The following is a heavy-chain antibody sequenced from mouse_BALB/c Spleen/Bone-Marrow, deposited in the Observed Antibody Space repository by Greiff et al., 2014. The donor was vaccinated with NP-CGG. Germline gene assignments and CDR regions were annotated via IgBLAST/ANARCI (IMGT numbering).Heavy chain of an antibody. CDR3: ARTTGTPYLDY. J-gene: IGHJ2*01. D-gene: IGHD4-1*02. Sequence: EVKLEESGGGLVQPGGSLRLSCTTSGFTFTDYYMSWVRQPPGKALEWLGFIRNKANGYTTEYSASVKGRFTISRDSSQSILYLQMNTLRAEDSATYYCARTTGTPYLDYWGQGTTLTVSS. CDR2: IRNKANGYTT. V-gene: IGHV7-3*02. CDR1: GFTFTDYY.